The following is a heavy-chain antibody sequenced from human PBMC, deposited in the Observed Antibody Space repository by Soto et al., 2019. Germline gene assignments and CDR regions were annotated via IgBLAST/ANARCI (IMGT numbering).Heavy chain of an antibody. J-gene: IGHJ6*02. CDR3: ARDGQDTAMVTNYYYGMDV. D-gene: IGHD5-18*01. Sequence: GGSLRLSCAASGFTVSSNYMSWVRQAPGKGLEWVSVIYSGGSTYYADSVKGRFTISRDNSKNTLYLQMNSLRAEDTAVYYCARDGQDTAMVTNYYYGMDVWGQGTTVTAP. CDR2: IYSGGST. V-gene: IGHV3-53*01. CDR1: GFTVSSNY.